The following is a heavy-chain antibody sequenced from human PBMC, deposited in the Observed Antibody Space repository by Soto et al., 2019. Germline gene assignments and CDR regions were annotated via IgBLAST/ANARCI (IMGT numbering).Heavy chain of an antibody. V-gene: IGHV3-7*01. CDR3: ARDQSFAYYYYMDV. CDR1: GFTFSSYW. J-gene: IGHJ6*03. CDR2: IKQDGSEK. Sequence: GGSLRLSCAASGFTFSSYWMSWVRQAPGKGLEWVANIKQDGSEKYYVDSVKGRFTISRDNAKNSLYLQMNSLRAEDTAVYYCARDQSFAYYYYMDVWGKGTTVTVSS. D-gene: IGHD3-16*01.